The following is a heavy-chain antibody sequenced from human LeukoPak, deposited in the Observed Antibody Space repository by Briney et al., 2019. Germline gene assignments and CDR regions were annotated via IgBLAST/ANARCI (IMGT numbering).Heavy chain of an antibody. CDR3: ARDRGYSSFDY. CDR2: IKEDGSEK. V-gene: IGHV3-7*01. J-gene: IGHJ4*02. CDR1: GFTLSDYW. Sequence: PGGPLRLSCAASGFTLSDYWMSWVRQAPGKGLEWVANIKEDGSEKNYVDSVKGRFTISRDNAKNSLYLQMNSLRAEDTAVFYCARDRGYSSFDYWGQGTLVTVSS. D-gene: IGHD5-18*01.